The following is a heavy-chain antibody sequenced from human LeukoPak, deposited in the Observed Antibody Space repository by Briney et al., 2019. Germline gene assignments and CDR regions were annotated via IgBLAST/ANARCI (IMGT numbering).Heavy chain of an antibody. J-gene: IGHJ4*02. Sequence: ASVKVSCKASGYTFISYYMHWVRQAPGQGLEWMGIINPSGGSTSYAQKFQGRVTMTRDTSISTAYMELSRLRSDDTAVYYCAREGMFGELLFDYWGQGTLVTVSS. D-gene: IGHD3-10*02. CDR1: GYTFISYY. CDR3: AREGMFGELLFDY. V-gene: IGHV1-46*01. CDR2: INPSGGST.